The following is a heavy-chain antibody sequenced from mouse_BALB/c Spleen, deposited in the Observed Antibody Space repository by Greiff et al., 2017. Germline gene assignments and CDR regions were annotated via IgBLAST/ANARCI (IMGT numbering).Heavy chain of an antibody. Sequence: QVQLQQPGAELVKPGASVKLSCQASGYTFTSYWMHWVKQRPGQGLEWIGVINPSNGRTNYNEKFKSKATLTVDKSSSTAYMQLSSLTSEDSAVYYCARPTGWGQGTTLTVSS. CDR3: ARPTG. CDR2: INPSNGRT. CDR1: GYTFTSYW. J-gene: IGHJ2*01. V-gene: IGHV1S81*02.